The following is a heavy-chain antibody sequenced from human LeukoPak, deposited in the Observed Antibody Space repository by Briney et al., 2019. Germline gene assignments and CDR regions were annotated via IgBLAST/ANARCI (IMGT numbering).Heavy chain of an antibody. Sequence: ASVKVSCKASGYTFTSYDINWVRQATGQGLEWMGWMNPNSGNTGYAQKFQGRVTTTRNTSISTAYMELSSLRSEDTAVYYCARGLGDYYDTSDFYYAVPAHWGQGTLVTVSS. CDR2: MNPNSGNT. D-gene: IGHD3-22*01. J-gene: IGHJ4*02. CDR1: GYTFTSYD. CDR3: ARGLGDYYDTSDFYYAVPAH. V-gene: IGHV1-8*01.